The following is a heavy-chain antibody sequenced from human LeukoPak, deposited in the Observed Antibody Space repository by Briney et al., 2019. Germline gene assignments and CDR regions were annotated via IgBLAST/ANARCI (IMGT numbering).Heavy chain of an antibody. CDR3: ARDPAYGAIDY. CDR1: GFTFSHSW. Sequence: PGGSLRLSCAASGFTFSHSWMTWVRQAPGKGLEWVANINPDGSCMYCVESVRGRFIISRDNAKNSLYLQTSSLRAEDTAIYYCARDPAYGAIDYWGQGALVTVSS. D-gene: IGHD2-21*01. CDR2: INPDGSCM. V-gene: IGHV3-7*03. J-gene: IGHJ4*02.